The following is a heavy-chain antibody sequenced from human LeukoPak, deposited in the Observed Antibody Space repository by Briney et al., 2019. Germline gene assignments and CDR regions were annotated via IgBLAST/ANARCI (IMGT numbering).Heavy chain of an antibody. J-gene: IGHJ4*02. V-gene: IGHV1-8*01. D-gene: IGHD3-22*01. CDR2: MNPNSGNT. CDR3: ARGWGGYYYDSSGYYYADY. CDR1: GYTFTSYD. Sequence: VASAKVSCKASGYTFTSYDINWVRQATGQGLEWMGWMNPNSGNTGYAQKFQGRVTMTRNTSISTAYMELSSLRSEDTAVYYCARGWGGYYYDSSGYYYADYWGQGTLVTVSS.